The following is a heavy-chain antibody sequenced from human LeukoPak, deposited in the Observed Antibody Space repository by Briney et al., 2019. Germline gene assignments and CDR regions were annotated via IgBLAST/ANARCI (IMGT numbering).Heavy chain of an antibody. CDR2: IYYSGNT. D-gene: IGHD4-23*01. V-gene: IGHV4-39*01. CDR3: ARVASGENTVVKIHY. J-gene: IGHJ4*02. Sequence: SETLSLTCTVSGGSISGSSYYWGWIRQPPGKGLEWIGSIYYSGNTYYSPSLKSRVTISVDTSKNQFSLKLTSVTAADTAVYYCARVASGENTVVKIHYWGQGTLVTVSS. CDR1: GGSISGSSYY.